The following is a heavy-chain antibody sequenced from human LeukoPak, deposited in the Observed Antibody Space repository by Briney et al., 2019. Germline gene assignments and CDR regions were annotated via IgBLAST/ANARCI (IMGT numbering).Heavy chain of an antibody. CDR3: ARRMITFGGNDY. CDR2: IYYSGST. Sequence: SETLSLTCSVSGGSISSSSYYWCWIRQPPGKGLEWIGSIYYSGSTYYNPSLKSRVTISVDTSKNQFSLKLSSVTAADTAVYYCARRMITFGGNDYWGQGTLVTVSS. CDR1: GGSISSSSYY. V-gene: IGHV4-39*01. J-gene: IGHJ4*02. D-gene: IGHD3-16*01.